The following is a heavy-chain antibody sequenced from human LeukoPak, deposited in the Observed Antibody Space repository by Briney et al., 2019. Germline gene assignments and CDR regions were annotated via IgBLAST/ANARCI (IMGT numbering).Heavy chain of an antibody. CDR1: GGSISSGGYY. V-gene: IGHV4-31*03. CDR2: IYYSGST. Sequence: SQTLSLTCTVSGGSISSGGYYWSWLRQHPGKGLEWIGYIYYSGSTYYNPSLKSRVAISVDTSKNQFSLKLSSVTAADTAVYYCARPGVGATNGDYYGMDVWGQGTTVTVSS. CDR3: ARPGVGATNGDYYGMDV. J-gene: IGHJ6*02. D-gene: IGHD1-26*01.